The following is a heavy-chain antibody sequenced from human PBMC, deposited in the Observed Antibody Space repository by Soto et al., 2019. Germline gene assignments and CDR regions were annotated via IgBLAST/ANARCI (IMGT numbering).Heavy chain of an antibody. V-gene: IGHV3-48*03. CDR1: GFTFSSYE. J-gene: IGHJ4*02. Sequence: PGGSLRLSCAASGFTFSSYEMNWVRQAPGKGLEWVSYISSSGSTIYYADSVKGRFTISRDNAKNSLYLQMNSLRAEDTAVYYCAGETSITIFGVVTNYYFDYWGQGTLVTVS. CDR2: ISSSGSTI. D-gene: IGHD3-3*01. CDR3: AGETSITIFGVVTNYYFDY.